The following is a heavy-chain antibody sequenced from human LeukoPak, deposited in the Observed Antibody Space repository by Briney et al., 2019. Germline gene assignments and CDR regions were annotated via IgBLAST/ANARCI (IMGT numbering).Heavy chain of an antibody. D-gene: IGHD6-19*01. CDR1: GFTFSNYG. CDR2: ISGSGGST. Sequence: PGGSLRLSCAASGFTFSNYGMSWVRQAPGKGLEWVSGISGSGGSTYYTDSVKGRFTASRDNSKNTLYLQMNSLRAEDTAVYHCALIAVAGSPARPPDYWGQGTLVTVSS. J-gene: IGHJ4*02. V-gene: IGHV3-23*01. CDR3: ALIAVAGSPARPPDY.